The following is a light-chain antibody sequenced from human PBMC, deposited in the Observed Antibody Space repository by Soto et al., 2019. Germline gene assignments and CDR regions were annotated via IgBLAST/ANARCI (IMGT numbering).Light chain of an antibody. Sequence: ELVMTQSPATLSVSPGERATLSCWASQGVSSNLAWYQQKPGQAPRLLIYGASTRATGIPARFSGSGSGTGFTLTISSLQSEDFAVYYCQQYNDWSHLTFGGGTKVEIK. CDR3: QQYNDWSHLT. CDR1: QGVSSN. J-gene: IGKJ4*01. V-gene: IGKV3-15*01. CDR2: GAS.